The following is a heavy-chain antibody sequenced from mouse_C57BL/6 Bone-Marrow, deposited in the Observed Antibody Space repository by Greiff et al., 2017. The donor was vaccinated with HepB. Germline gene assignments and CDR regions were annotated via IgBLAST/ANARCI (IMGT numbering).Heavy chain of an antibody. J-gene: IGHJ4*01. Sequence: QVQLQQPGAELVKPGASVKLSCKASGCTFTSYWMHWVKQRPGQGLEWIGMIHPNSGSTNYNEKFKSKATLTVDKSSSTAYMQLSSLTSEDSAVYYCAIYYYGSFYAMDYWGQGTSVTVSS. CDR3: AIYYYGSFYAMDY. D-gene: IGHD1-1*01. CDR2: IHPNSGST. V-gene: IGHV1-64*01. CDR1: GCTFTSYW.